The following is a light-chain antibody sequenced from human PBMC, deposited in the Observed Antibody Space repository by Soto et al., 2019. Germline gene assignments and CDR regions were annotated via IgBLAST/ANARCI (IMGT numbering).Light chain of an antibody. Sequence: DIQMTQSPSCLCAWVGDRATIXCRASHSMGSKVFWFQQNPGEAPKRLIYAASSLQSGVPSRFSGSGSGTDFTLTISSLQPDDFATYYCQQSYSNPWTFGQGTKVDIK. V-gene: IGKV1-39*01. CDR3: QQSYSNPWT. J-gene: IGKJ1*01. CDR1: HSMGSK. CDR2: AAS.